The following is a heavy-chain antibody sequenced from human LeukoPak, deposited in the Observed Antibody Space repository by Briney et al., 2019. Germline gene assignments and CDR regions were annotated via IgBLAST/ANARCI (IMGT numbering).Heavy chain of an antibody. V-gene: IGHV3-48*03. J-gene: IGHJ5*02. CDR3: ARMVGIAADGTWFDP. Sequence: GGSLRLSCAASGFTFSSYEMNWVRQAPGKGLEWVSYISSSGSTIYYADSVKGRFTISRDNAKNSLYLQMNSLRGEDTAVYYCARMVGIAADGTWFDPWGQGTLVTVSS. D-gene: IGHD6-13*01. CDR1: GFTFSSYE. CDR2: ISSSGSTI.